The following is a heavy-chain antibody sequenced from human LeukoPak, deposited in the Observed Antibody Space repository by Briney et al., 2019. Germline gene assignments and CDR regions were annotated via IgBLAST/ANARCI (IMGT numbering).Heavy chain of an antibody. CDR2: INPNSGGT. CDR3: ATDGAVAGTAYPEY. D-gene: IGHD6-19*01. Sequence: ASVKVSCKASGYXFTGYYIHWVRQAPGQGLEWRGWINPNSGGTKYAQKFQGRVTMTRDTSISTAYMELSSLTSDDTALYYCATDGAVAGTAYPEYWGQGTLVTVSS. CDR1: GYXFTGYY. J-gene: IGHJ4*02. V-gene: IGHV1-2*02.